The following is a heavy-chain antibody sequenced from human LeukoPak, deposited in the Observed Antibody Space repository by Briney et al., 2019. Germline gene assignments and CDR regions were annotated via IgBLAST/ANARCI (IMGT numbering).Heavy chain of an antibody. CDR2: IIPILGIA. Sequence: SVKVSCKASGYTFTSYGISWVRQAPGQGLEWMGRIIPILGIANYAQKFQGRVTITADKSTSTAYMELSSLRSEDTAVYYCXXXXXXYYDSSGYPNSDYWGQGTLVTVSS. D-gene: IGHD3-22*01. J-gene: IGHJ4*02. CDR1: GYTFTSYG. V-gene: IGHV1-69*04. CDR3: XXXXXXYYDSSGYPNSDY.